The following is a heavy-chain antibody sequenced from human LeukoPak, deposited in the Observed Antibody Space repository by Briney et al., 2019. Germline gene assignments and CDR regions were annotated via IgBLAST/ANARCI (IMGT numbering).Heavy chain of an antibody. CDR3: AKARVATIGGAFDY. V-gene: IGHV3-9*03. Sequence: GRSLRLSCAASGFTFDDYAMHWVRQAPGKGLEWVSGISWNSGSIGYADSVKGRFTISRDNAKNSLYLQMNSRRAEDMVLYYCAKARVATIGGAFDYWGQGTLVTVSS. D-gene: IGHD5-12*01. J-gene: IGHJ4*02. CDR2: ISWNSGSI. CDR1: GFTFDDYA.